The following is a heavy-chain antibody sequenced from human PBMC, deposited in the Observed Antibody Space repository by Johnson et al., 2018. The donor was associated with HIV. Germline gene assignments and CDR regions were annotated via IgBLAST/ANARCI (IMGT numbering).Heavy chain of an antibody. CDR2: VSYDGSEK. CDR3: AREEGTDILTRGDAFDI. CDR1: GFTFTSYA. V-gene: IGHV3-30*04. D-gene: IGHD3-9*01. Sequence: QVQLVESGGGVVQPGGSLRLSCAASGFTFTSYAMHWVRQAPGKGLEWVAVVSYDGSEKYYLDSVKGRFTISRDISKDTLYLQMNSLRAEETAVYYCAREEGTDILTRGDAFDIRGRGTMVTVSS. J-gene: IGHJ3*02.